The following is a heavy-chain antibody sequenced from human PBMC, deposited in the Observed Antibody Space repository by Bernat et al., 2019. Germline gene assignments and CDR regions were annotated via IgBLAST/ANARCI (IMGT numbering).Heavy chain of an antibody. D-gene: IGHD4-17*01. Sequence: QVQLVESGGGVVQPGRSLRLSCAASGFTFSSYGMHWVRQAPGKGLEWVAVISYDGNNIYYADSVKGRFTISRDNSKNTLYVQMNSLRAEDTAVYYCARPYGDYARGGFDFWGQGTLVTVSS. V-gene: IGHV3-30*03. CDR2: ISYDGNNI. J-gene: IGHJ4*02. CDR3: ARPYGDYARGGFDF. CDR1: GFTFSSYG.